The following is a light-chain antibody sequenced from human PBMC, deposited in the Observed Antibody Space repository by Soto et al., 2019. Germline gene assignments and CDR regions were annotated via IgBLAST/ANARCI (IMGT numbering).Light chain of an antibody. CDR1: QSISSW. CDR2: KAS. V-gene: IGKV1-5*03. CDR3: QHYNTYPWT. Sequence: DVQMTKSPSTLSASVGDRVTITCRASQSISSWLAWYQQKPGKAPKLLIYKASSLESGVPSRFSGSGSGTEFTLTISSLQPGDFATYYCQHYNTYPWTFGQGTKVDIK. J-gene: IGKJ1*01.